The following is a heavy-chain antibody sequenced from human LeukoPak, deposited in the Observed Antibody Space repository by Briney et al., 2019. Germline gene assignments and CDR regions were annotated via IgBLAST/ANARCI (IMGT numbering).Heavy chain of an antibody. CDR1: DYTFVDYG. J-gene: IGHJ4*02. CDR3: ARDARAASASGIFDY. V-gene: IGHV1-18*01. CDR2: ISVYNGYT. Sequence: ASVKVSCKASDYTFVDYGISWVRQAPGQGLEWIGWISVYNGYTKYAQKFQGRVALTTDTSTSTAYMDLKSLTSDDTAVYYCARDARAASASGIFDYWGQGTLVTVSS. D-gene: IGHD6-13*01.